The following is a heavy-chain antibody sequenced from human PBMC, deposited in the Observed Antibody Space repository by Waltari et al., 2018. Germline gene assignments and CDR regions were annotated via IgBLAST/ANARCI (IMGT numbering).Heavy chain of an antibody. Sequence: QVRLQESGPGLVKPSETLSLTCAVSGSINHDYWSWIRQPPGKGLEWIGYIYYDGSTNYNPSLKSRVTISIDVSRNHFSLRLSSVTAAHTAVYYCATDNRPASAGLWGQGTLVTVSS. CDR2: IYYDGST. CDR1: GSINHDY. V-gene: IGHV4-59*01. CDR3: ATDNRPASAGL. D-gene: IGHD6-13*01. J-gene: IGHJ4*02.